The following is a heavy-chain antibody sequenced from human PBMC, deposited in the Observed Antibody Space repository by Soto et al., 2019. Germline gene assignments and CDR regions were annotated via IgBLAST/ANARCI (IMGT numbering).Heavy chain of an antibody. V-gene: IGHV1-69*02. D-gene: IGHD4-17*01. CDR1: GGTFSSYT. J-gene: IGHJ2*01. Sequence: QVQLVQSGAEVKKPGSSVKVSCKASGGTFSSYTISWVRQAPGQGREWMGRIIPILGIANYAQKFQGRVTITADKSTSTAYMELSSLRSEDTAVYYCARGIYGVDPYWYFDLWGRGTLVTVSS. CDR2: IIPILGIA. CDR3: ARGIYGVDPYWYFDL.